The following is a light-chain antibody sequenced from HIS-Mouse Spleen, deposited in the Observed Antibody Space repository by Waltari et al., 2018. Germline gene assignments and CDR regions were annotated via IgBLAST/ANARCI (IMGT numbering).Light chain of an antibody. CDR2: DDS. CDR1: TIGSKS. Sequence: SYVLTQPPSVSVAPGKPARITCGGHTIGSKSVHWYQQKPGQPPVLVVYDDSDRPSGIPERFSGSNSGNTATLTISRVEAGDEADYYCQVWDSSSDHVVFGGGTKLTVL. J-gene: IGLJ2*01. CDR3: QVWDSSSDHVV. V-gene: IGLV3-21*03.